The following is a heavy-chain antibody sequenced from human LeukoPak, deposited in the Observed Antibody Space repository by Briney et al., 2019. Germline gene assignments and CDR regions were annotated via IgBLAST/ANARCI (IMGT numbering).Heavy chain of an antibody. J-gene: IGHJ6*02. D-gene: IGHD3-10*01. CDR2: ISYDGSNK. Sequence: PGGSLRLSCAASGFTFSSYGMHWVRQAPGKGLEWVAVISYDGSNKYYADSVKGRFTISRDNSKNTLYLQMNSLRAEDTAVYYCAKVPSSGWFGGTLAYYYYGMDVWGQGTTVTVSS. CDR3: AKVPSSGWFGGTLAYYYYGMDV. V-gene: IGHV3-30*18. CDR1: GFTFSSYG.